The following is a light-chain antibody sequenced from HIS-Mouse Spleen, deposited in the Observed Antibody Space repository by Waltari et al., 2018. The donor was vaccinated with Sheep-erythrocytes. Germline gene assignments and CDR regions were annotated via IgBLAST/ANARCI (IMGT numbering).Light chain of an antibody. CDR3: QKYNSAPPT. Sequence: DIQLTQSPSSQSASVGYRIINTCRESQGINNYLAWYQQKPGKVPKLLIYAASTLQSGVPSRFSGSGSGTDFTLTISSLQPEDVATYYCQKYNSAPPTFGQGTKVEIK. J-gene: IGKJ1*01. CDR1: QGINNY. V-gene: IGKV1-27*01. CDR2: AAS.